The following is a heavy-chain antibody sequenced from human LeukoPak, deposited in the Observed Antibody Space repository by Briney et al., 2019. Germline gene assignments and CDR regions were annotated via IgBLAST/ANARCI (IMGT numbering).Heavy chain of an antibody. CDR2: ISSSGSTI. CDR1: GFTFSDYY. J-gene: IGHJ4*02. Sequence: GGSLRLSCAASGFTFSDYYMSWVRQAPGKGLEWVSYISSSGSTIYYAVSVKGRFTISRDNAKNSLYLQMNSLRAEDTAVYYCARVRTAGYYDSSGSPTYFDYWGQGTLVTVSS. CDR3: ARVRTAGYYDSSGSPTYFDY. D-gene: IGHD3-22*01. V-gene: IGHV3-11*01.